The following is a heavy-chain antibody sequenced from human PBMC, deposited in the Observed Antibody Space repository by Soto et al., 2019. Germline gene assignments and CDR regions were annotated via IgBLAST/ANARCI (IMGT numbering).Heavy chain of an antibody. J-gene: IGHJ4*02. D-gene: IGHD3-10*01. CDR2: FDPEDGET. CDR1: GYTLTELS. CDR3: ATWYFHGSGSYSRYYFDY. Sequence: ASVKVSCKVSGYTLTELSMHWVRQAPGKGLEWMGGFDPEDGETIYAQKFQGRVTMTEDTSTDTAYMEPSSLRSEDTAVYYCATWYFHGSGSYSRYYFDYWGQGTLVTVSS. V-gene: IGHV1-24*01.